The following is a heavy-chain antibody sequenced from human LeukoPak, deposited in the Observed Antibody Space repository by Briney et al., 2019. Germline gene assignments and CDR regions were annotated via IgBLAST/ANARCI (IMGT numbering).Heavy chain of an antibody. J-gene: IGHJ2*01. V-gene: IGHV3-48*04. Sequence: QSGGSLRLSCAASGFTFSSYSMNWVRQAPGKGLEWVSYISSSGSTIYYADSVKGRFTISRDNAKNSLYLQMNSLRAEDTAVYYCARDQWYFDLWGRGTLVTVSS. CDR2: ISSSGSTI. CDR1: GFTFSSYS. CDR3: ARDQWYFDL.